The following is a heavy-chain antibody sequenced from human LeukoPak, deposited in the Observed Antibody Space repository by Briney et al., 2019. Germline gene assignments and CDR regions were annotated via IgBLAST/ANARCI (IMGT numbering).Heavy chain of an antibody. CDR3: ATLYDFWSGTRGMDV. Sequence: GGSLRLSCAASGFTFSGYGMHWVRQAPGKGLEWVAVIWYDGSNKYYADSVKGRFTISRDNSKNTLYLQMNSLRAEDTAVYYCATLYDFWSGTRGMDVWGQGTTVTVSS. V-gene: IGHV3-33*01. CDR2: IWYDGSNK. CDR1: GFTFSGYG. D-gene: IGHD3-3*01. J-gene: IGHJ6*02.